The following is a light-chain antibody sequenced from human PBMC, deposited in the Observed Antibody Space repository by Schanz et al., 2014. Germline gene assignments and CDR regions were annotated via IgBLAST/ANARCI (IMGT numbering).Light chain of an antibody. CDR1: SSDVGSYNL. CDR3: CSYTSSSTPWV. J-gene: IGLJ3*02. Sequence: QSALTQPASVSGSPGQSITISCTGTSSDVGSYNLVSWYQQHPGKAPKLMIYEGSKRPSGVSNRFSGSKSGNTASLTISGLQAEDEGDFYCCSYTSSSTPWVFGGGTKVTVL. V-gene: IGLV2-14*02. CDR2: EGS.